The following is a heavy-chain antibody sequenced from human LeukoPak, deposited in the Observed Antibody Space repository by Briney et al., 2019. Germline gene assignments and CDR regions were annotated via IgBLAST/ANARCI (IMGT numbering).Heavy chain of an antibody. D-gene: IGHD3-22*01. V-gene: IGHV1-2*02. J-gene: IGHJ3*02. Sequence: APLKVSCKASGYRFSDNYLHWVRQAPGQGLEHMGWINPKSGDTHFSQRFKGRVTMTTDTSINTAYMEMRKLRSVDRAVFYCARGRDDSTGHYDAFDIWGHGTMVTVSS. CDR1: GYRFSDNY. CDR3: ARGRDDSTGHYDAFDI. CDR2: INPKSGDT.